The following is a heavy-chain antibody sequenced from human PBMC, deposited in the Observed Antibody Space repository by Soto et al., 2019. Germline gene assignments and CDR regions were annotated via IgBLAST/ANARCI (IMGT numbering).Heavy chain of an antibody. Sequence: PGGSLTLSCNASGFYIRMYEMHWVRKAPGKGLEWVSYIINSGLTTYYAYFAEGRFTTSEDTNKHSPYLQLTSLAVGDTAFYYFAQYGTRGDWWSLGTQVTVSS. CDR3: AQYGTRGDW. CDR2: IINSGLTT. D-gene: IGHD3-10*01. J-gene: IGHJ5*01. V-gene: IGHV3-48*03. CDR1: GFYIRMYE.